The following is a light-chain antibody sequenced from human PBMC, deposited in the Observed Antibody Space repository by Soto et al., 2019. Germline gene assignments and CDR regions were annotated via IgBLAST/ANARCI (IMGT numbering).Light chain of an antibody. V-gene: IGLV2-23*02. CDR2: EVT. CDR1: SSDVGRYNL. Sequence: QSVLTQPASVSGSPGQSITISCTGTSSDVGRYNLVSWYQHHPGKAPKIMIYEVTKRPSGFSNRFSGSKSGNTASLTISGLQAEDEADYYCCSYAGTSTYVFGTGTKVTVL. CDR3: CSYAGTSTYV. J-gene: IGLJ1*01.